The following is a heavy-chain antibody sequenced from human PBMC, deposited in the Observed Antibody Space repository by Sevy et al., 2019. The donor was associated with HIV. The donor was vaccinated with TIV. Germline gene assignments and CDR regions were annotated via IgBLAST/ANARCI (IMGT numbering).Heavy chain of an antibody. Sequence: GGSLRLSCAASGFTFSSYAMSWVRQAPGKGLEWVSAISGSGGSTYYAHSVKGRFTISRDNSKNTLYLQMNSLRAEDTAVYYCAKDLVAVAGTTDWFDPWGQGTLVTVSS. V-gene: IGHV3-23*01. D-gene: IGHD6-19*01. CDR1: GFTFSSYA. J-gene: IGHJ5*02. CDR3: AKDLVAVAGTTDWFDP. CDR2: ISGSGGST.